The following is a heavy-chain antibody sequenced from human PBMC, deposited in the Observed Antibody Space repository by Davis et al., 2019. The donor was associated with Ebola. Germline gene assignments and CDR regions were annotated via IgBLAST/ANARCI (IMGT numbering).Heavy chain of an antibody. D-gene: IGHD2-15*01. V-gene: IGHV1-2*02. CDR2: INPNSGGT. Sequence: ASVKVSCKASGYTFTGYYMHWVRQAPGQGLEWMGWINPNSGGTNYAQKFQGRVTMTRDTSISTAYMELSSLRSEDTAVYYCARVGSSGGSSWGQGTLVTVSS. J-gene: IGHJ5*02. CDR1: GYTFTGYY. CDR3: ARVGSSGGSS.